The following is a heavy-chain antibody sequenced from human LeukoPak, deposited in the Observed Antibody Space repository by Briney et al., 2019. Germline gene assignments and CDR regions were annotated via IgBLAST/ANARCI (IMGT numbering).Heavy chain of an antibody. J-gene: IGHJ4*02. V-gene: IGHV4-39*01. CDR1: GGSISSSSYY. Sequence: KPSETLSLTCTVSGGSISSSSYYWGWIRQPPGKGLEWIGSIYYSGSTYYNPSLKSRVTISVDTSKNQFSLKLSSVTAADTAVYYCARQGWLFRTYYFDYWGQGTLVTVSS. D-gene: IGHD3-22*01. CDR2: IYYSGST. CDR3: ARQGWLFRTYYFDY.